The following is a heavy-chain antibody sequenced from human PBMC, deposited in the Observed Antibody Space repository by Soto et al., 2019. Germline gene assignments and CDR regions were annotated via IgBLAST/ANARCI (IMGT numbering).Heavy chain of an antibody. V-gene: IGHV4-4*02. Sequence: SETLSPTCAVSGGSVSRDNWWSWVRQPPGKGLEWIGEIHHSGSANYNPSLKSRVTISVDKSKNQFSLNLNSVTDADTAVYYCTKNGYFALDYWGQGTLVTVSS. D-gene: IGHD2-21*01. CDR3: TKNGYFALDY. CDR2: IHHSGSA. CDR1: GGSVSRDNW. J-gene: IGHJ4*02.